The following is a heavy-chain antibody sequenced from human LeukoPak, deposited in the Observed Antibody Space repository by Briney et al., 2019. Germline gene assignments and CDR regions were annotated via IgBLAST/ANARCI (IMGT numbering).Heavy chain of an antibody. D-gene: IGHD7-27*01. CDR3: ARPKGATWGGGNNWFDP. CDR1: GGSISSSSYY. Sequence: PSETLSLTCTVSGGSISSSSYYWGWIRQPPGKGLEWIGSIYYSGSTYYNPSLKSRVPISVDTSKNQFSLKLSSVTAADTAVYYCARPKGATWGGGNNWFDPWGQGTLVTVSS. CDR2: IYYSGST. J-gene: IGHJ5*02. V-gene: IGHV4-39*01.